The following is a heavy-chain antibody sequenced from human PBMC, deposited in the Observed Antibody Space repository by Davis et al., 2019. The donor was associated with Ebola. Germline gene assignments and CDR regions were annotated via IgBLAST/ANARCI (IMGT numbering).Heavy chain of an antibody. J-gene: IGHJ6*02. CDR3: ARHYCSGGSCYSGGYYYYYDIDV. Sequence: KVSCKGSGYRFTSYWIAWVRQMPGKGLEWMGIIYPGDSDTRYSPSFQGQVTISADKSISTAYLQWSSLKASDTAMYYCARHYCSGGSCYSGGYYYYYDIDVWGQGTTVTVSS. CDR1: GYRFTSYW. V-gene: IGHV5-51*01. D-gene: IGHD2-15*01. CDR2: IYPGDSDT.